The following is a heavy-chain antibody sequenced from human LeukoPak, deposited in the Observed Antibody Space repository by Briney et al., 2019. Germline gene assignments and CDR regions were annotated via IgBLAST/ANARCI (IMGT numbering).Heavy chain of an antibody. CDR3: XXDRSSGWYRGVYYYYYMDV. V-gene: IGHV4-61*02. Sequence: SETLSLTCTVSGGSISSGSYYWSWIRQPAGKGLEWIGRIYTSGSTNYNPSLKSRVTISVDTSKNQFSLKLSSVTAADTAVYYCXXDRSSGWYRGVYYYYYMDVWGKGTTVTISS. D-gene: IGHD6-19*01. J-gene: IGHJ6*03. CDR2: IYTSGST. CDR1: GGSISSGSYY.